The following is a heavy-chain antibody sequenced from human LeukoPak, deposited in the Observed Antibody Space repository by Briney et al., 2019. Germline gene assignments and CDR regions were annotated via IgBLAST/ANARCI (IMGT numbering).Heavy chain of an antibody. CDR3: ARGSKNARDSSAVD. D-gene: IGHD5-24*01. CDR1: GYTFTGYY. J-gene: IGHJ4*02. CDR2: INPNSGGT. V-gene: IGHV1-2*06. Sequence: ASVKVSCKASGYTFTGYYMHWVRQAPGQGLGWMGRINPNSGGTNYAQKFQGRVTMTRDTSISTAYMELSRLRSDDTAVYYCARGSKNARDSSAVDWGQGTLVTVSS.